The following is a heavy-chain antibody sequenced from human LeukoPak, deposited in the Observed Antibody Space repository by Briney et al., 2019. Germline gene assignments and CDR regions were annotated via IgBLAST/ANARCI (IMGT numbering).Heavy chain of an antibody. CDR2: INHRGRT. D-gene: IGHD3-16*02. V-gene: IGHV4-34*01. CDR1: GESFNDYY. CDR3: ARGRGDYVWGSYQTLDY. J-gene: IGHJ4*02. Sequence: PSETLSLTCAVYGESFNDYYWSWIRQPPGKGLEWIGEINHRGRTNYNPSLKSRVTISVDTSKNQFSLRLSSVTAADTAMYYCARGRGDYVWGSYQTLDYWGQGTLVTVSS.